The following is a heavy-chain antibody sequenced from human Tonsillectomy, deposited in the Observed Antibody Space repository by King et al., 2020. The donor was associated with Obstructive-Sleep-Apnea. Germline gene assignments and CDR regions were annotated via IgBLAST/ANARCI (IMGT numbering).Heavy chain of an antibody. CDR1: GFTFSSYW. Sequence: GQLVQSGGGLVQPGGSLRLSCAASGFTFSSYWMSWVRQAPGKGLEWVANIKHDGSEKYFVDSVKGRFTISRDNAKNSLYLQMNSLRAEDTAVYYCARDKDIAAAGSDYWGQGTLVTVSS. V-gene: IGHV3-7*01. CDR3: ARDKDIAAAGSDY. J-gene: IGHJ4*02. D-gene: IGHD6-13*01. CDR2: IKHDGSEK.